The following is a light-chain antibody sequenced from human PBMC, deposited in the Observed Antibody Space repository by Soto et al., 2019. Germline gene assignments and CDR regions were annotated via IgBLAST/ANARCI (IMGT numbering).Light chain of an antibody. CDR3: CSYAGSYTGV. CDR1: SSDAGGYNY. CDR2: GVS. J-gene: IGLJ2*01. V-gene: IGLV2-11*01. Sequence: QSALTQPRSVSGSPGQSVTISCTGTSSDAGGYNYVSWYQQHPGKAPKLMIYGVSERPSGVPDRFSGSKSGNTASLTISGLQAEDEADYYCCSYAGSYTGVFGGGTKLTVL.